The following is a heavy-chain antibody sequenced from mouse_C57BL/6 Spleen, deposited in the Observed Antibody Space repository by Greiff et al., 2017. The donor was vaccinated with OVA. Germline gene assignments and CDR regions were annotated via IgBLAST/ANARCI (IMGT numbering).Heavy chain of an antibody. D-gene: IGHD4-1*02. Sequence: VQLQQSGGGLVQPGGSLSLSCAASGFTFTDYYMSWVRQPPGKALEWLGFIRNKANGYTTEYSASVKGRFTISRDNSQSILYLQMNALRAEDSATYYCARSSTGTTGAWFAYWGQGTLVTVSA. CDR3: ARSSTGTTGAWFAY. V-gene: IGHV7-3*01. J-gene: IGHJ3*01. CDR1: GFTFTDYY. CDR2: IRNKANGYTT.